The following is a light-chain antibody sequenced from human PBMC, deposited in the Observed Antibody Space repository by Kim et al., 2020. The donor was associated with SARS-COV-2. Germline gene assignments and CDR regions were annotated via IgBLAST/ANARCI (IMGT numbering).Light chain of an antibody. CDR1: QSVSTY. CDR3: QQYSDWPPLT. J-gene: IGKJ4*01. Sequence: SPGERATLYCRASQSVSTYLAWYHQKPGQAPRLLIDGASTRATGIPVRFSGSGSGTEFTLTISGLQSEDFGIYYCQQYSDWPPLTFGGGTKVDIK. V-gene: IGKV3-15*01. CDR2: GAS.